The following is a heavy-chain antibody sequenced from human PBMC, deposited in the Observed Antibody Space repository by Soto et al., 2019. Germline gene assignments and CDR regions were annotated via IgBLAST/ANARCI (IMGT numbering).Heavy chain of an antibody. Sequence: PSETLSLTCTVSGGSISSSYWSWIRQPPGKGLEWIGYIYHSGSTNYNPSLKSRVTISVDKSKNQFSLKLSSVTAADTAVYYCARGLTIVGTMVRGAYPGFDYWGQGTLVTVSS. J-gene: IGHJ4*02. D-gene: IGHD3-10*01. CDR3: ARGLTIVGTMVRGAYPGFDY. CDR2: IYHSGST. V-gene: IGHV4-59*12. CDR1: GGSISSSY.